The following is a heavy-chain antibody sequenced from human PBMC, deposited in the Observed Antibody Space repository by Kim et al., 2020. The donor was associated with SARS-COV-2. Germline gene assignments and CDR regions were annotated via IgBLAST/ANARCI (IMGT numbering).Heavy chain of an antibody. CDR3: AKEDPKPHIVVVIARRNWFDP. Sequence: GGSLRLSCAASGFTFSSYAMSWVHQAPGKGLEWVSAISGSGGSTYYADSVKGRFTISRDNSKNTLYLQMNSLRAEDTAVYYCAKEDPKPHIVVVIARRNWFDPWGQGTLVTVSS. D-gene: IGHD2-21*01. J-gene: IGHJ5*02. CDR2: ISGSGGST. CDR1: GFTFSSYA. V-gene: IGHV3-23*01.